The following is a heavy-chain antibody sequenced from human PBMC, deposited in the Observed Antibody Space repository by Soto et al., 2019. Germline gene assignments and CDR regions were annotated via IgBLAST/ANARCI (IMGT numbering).Heavy chain of an antibody. CDR3: ARVRYSSSSRYYGMDV. CDR2: INPNSGGT. CDR1: GYTFTGYY. V-gene: IGHV1-2*04. J-gene: IGHJ6*02. D-gene: IGHD6-6*01. Sequence: QVQLVQSGAEVKKPGASVKVSCKASGYTFTGYYMHWVRQAPGQGLEWMGWINPNSGGTNYAQKFQGWVTMTRDTSISTAYMELSRLRSDDTAVYYCARVRYSSSSRYYGMDVWGQGTTVTVSS.